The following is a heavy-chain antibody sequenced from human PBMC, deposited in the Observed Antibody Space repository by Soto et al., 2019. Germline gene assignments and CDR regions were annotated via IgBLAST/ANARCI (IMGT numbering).Heavy chain of an antibody. CDR1: GGSISSGNFS. Sequence: SETLSLTCTVSGGSISSGNFSWTWIRQPPGKGLEWIAYIFHTGSTFYKSSLKPRVSNSVDRSKKQFSLKLKSVTETDTAVYYCARVKVGDLFRFNWFFDLWGRGTLVTVSS. CDR2: IFHTGST. V-gene: IGHV4-30-2*01. J-gene: IGHJ2*01. D-gene: IGHD3-3*01. CDR3: ARVKVGDLFRFNWFFDL.